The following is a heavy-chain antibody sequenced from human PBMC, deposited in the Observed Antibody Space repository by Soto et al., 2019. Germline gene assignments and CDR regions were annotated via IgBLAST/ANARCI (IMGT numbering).Heavy chain of an antibody. CDR2: AYYNGDT. Sequence: SETLSLTCTVSDDSFRGAEYYWSWIRQPLGKGPEWIGYAYYNGDTKYNPALRSRVTMSEDTSKNQFSLRLSSVTAADTAVYFCARGPAYIDGWRTFDLWGRGILVTVSS. CDR3: ARGPAYIDGWRTFDL. CDR1: DDSFRGAEYY. V-gene: IGHV4-61*08. D-gene: IGHD6-19*01. J-gene: IGHJ4*02.